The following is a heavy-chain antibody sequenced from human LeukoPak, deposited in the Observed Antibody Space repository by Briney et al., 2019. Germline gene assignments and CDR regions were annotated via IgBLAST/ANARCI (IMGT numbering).Heavy chain of an antibody. D-gene: IGHD6-19*01. CDR3: ARGRDSSGWHFDY. CDR1: GGSFSSSSYF. Sequence: SETLSFTCSVSGGSFSSSSYFWGWVRQPPGKGLEWIGSVYYSENTYYNPSLKSRVTISVDTSKSQFSLKLSSVTAADTAVYYCARGRDSSGWHFDYWGQGTLLTVSS. V-gene: IGHV4-39*07. CDR2: VYYSENT. J-gene: IGHJ4*02.